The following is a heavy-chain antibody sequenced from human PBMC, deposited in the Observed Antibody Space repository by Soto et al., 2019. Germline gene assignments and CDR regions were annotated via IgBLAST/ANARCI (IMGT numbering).Heavy chain of an antibody. J-gene: IGHJ4*02. CDR3: ARSLPDMTTLDY. D-gene: IGHD4-17*01. V-gene: IGHV1-69*02. CDR1: GGTFSSYT. Sequence: QVQLVQSGAEVKKPGSSVKVSCKASGGTFSSYTISWVRQAPGQGLEWMGRIIPILGIANYAQKFQGRVTITADKSTSTGYMELSSLRSEDTAVYYCARSLPDMTTLDYWGQGSLVSVSS. CDR2: IIPILGIA.